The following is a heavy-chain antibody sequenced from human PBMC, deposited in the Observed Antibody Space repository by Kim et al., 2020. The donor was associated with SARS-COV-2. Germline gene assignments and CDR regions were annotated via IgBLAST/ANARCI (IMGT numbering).Heavy chain of an antibody. J-gene: IGHJ4*02. D-gene: IGHD5-18*01. CDR3: ARVIRGYSYGYGY. Sequence: YAQKFQGRVTMTRDTSISTAYMELSRLRSDDTAVYYCARVIRGYSYGYGYWGQGTLVTVSS. V-gene: IGHV1-2*02.